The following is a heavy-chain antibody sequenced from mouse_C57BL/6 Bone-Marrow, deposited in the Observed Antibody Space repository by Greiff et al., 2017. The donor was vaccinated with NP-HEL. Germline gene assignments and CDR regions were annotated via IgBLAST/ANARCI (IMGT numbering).Heavy chain of an antibody. V-gene: IGHV1-85*01. CDR1: GYTFTSYD. D-gene: IGHD1-1*01. Sequence: VQLQQSGPELVKPGASVKLSCKASGYTFTSYDINWVKQRPGQGLEWIGWIYPRDGSTKYNEKFKGKATLTVVTSSSTAYMELHSLTSEVSAVYFCARRITTVVACYWYFDVWGTGTTVTVSS. CDR2: IYPRDGST. J-gene: IGHJ1*03. CDR3: ARRITTVVACYWYFDV.